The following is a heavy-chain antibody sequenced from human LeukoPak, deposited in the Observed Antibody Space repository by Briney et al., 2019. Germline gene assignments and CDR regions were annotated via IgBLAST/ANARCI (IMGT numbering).Heavy chain of an antibody. CDR1: GGSISSYY. CDR2: IYYSGST. V-gene: IGHV4-59*08. Sequence: SETLSLTCTVSGGSISSYYWSWVRQPPGKGLEWIGYIYYSGSTKYNTSLKSRVTISVETSKNKYSRKLSSVTAAHTAVYYCARGARAGYNLEPFVYWVQGTLVTVSS. CDR3: ARGARAGYNLEPFVY. D-gene: IGHD5-24*01. J-gene: IGHJ4*02.